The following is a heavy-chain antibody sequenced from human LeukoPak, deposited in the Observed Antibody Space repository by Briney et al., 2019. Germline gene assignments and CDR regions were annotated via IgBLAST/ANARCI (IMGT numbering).Heavy chain of an antibody. D-gene: IGHD3-9*01. V-gene: IGHV4-31*01. CDR1: GCSISSGGYY. CDR2: IDYSGST. CDR3: ARVRAHNDILTGYYEDY. Sequence: PSETLSLTCTVSGCSISSGGYYWSWIRQHPGKGLEGVVYIDYSGSTYDNPSLKSLVTISVDSSKNQFLLKLSPVTAADTAVYYCARVRAHNDILTGYYEDYWGQGTLVTVSS. J-gene: IGHJ4*02.